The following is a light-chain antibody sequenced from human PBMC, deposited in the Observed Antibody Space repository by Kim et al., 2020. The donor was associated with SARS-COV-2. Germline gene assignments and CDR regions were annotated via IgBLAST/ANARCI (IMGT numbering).Light chain of an antibody. CDR1: QDISNS. Sequence: DIQMTQSPSSLSASVGDRVTITCQASQDISNSLNWYQQKPGKAPKLLIYDASNLETGVPSRFSGSGSGTDFTFTIITLQPEDIATYYCQQRSTFGQGTEVDIK. CDR3: QQRST. CDR2: DAS. J-gene: IGKJ2*01. V-gene: IGKV1-33*01.